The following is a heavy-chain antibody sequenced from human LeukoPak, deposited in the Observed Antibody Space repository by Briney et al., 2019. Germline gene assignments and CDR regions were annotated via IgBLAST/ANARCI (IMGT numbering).Heavy chain of an antibody. V-gene: IGHV4-59*01. Sequence: PSETLSLTCTVSGGSISSYYWSWIRQPPGKGLEWIGYIYYSGSTNYNPSLKSRVTISVDTSKNQFSLKLSSVTAADTAVYYCARMILLRGYNYGGFDIWGQGTMVTVSS. CDR1: GGSISSYY. J-gene: IGHJ3*02. CDR3: ARMILLRGYNYGGFDI. D-gene: IGHD5-18*01. CDR2: IYYSGST.